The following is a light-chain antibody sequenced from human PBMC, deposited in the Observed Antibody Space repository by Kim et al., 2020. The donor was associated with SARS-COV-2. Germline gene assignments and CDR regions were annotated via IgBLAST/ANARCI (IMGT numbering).Light chain of an antibody. CDR2: DVN. J-gene: IGLJ3*02. CDR3: TSFTRSSTWV. Sequence: QSVLTQPASVSGSPGQSITISCTGTSSDVGGYNYVSWFQQHPGKAPKVMISDVNKRPSGVSDRFSGSKSGNTASLTISGLQAEDEADYYCTSFTRSSTWVFGGGTQLTVL. CDR1: SSDVGGYNY. V-gene: IGLV2-14*01.